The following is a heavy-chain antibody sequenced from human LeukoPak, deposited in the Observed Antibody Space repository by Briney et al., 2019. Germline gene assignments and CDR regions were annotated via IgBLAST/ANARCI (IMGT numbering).Heavy chain of an antibody. CDR2: INPNSGAT. CDR1: GYTFTKYA. V-gene: IGHV1-2*02. D-gene: IGHD3-22*01. CDR3: ARYYDSSGYYQFDY. J-gene: IGHJ4*02. Sequence: ASVKVSCKASGYTFTKYAVNWVRQAPGQGLEWMGWINPNSGATNYAQKFQGRVTMTRDTSISTAYMELSRLRSDDTAVYYCARYYDSSGYYQFDYWGQGTLVTVSS.